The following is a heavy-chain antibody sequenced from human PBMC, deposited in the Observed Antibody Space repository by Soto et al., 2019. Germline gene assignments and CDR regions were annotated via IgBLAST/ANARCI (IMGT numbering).Heavy chain of an antibody. CDR2: IWYDGSNK. CDR3: ARESNDVLLWFGEFATGGDV. CDR1: GFTFSSYG. D-gene: IGHD3-10*01. Sequence: GGSLRLSCAASGFTFSSYGMHWVRQAPGKGLEWVAVIWYDGSNKYYADSVKGRFTISRDNSKNTLYLQMNSLRAEDTAVYYCARESNDVLLWFGEFATGGDVWGKGTTVTVSS. J-gene: IGHJ6*04. V-gene: IGHV3-33*01.